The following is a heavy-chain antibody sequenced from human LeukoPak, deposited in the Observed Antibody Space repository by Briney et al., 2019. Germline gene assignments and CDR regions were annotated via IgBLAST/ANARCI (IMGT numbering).Heavy chain of an antibody. CDR1: GYTFTGYY. J-gene: IGHJ6*02. D-gene: IGHD2-15*01. V-gene: IGHV1-2*02. CDR2: INPNSGGT. Sequence: ASVKVSCKASGYTFTGYYMHWVRQAPGQGLEWMGWINPNSGGTNYAQKFQGRVTMTRDTSISTAYMELSRLRSDDTAVYYCARGRGGDYYYYGMDVWGQGTTVTVSS. CDR3: ARGRGGDYYYYGMDV.